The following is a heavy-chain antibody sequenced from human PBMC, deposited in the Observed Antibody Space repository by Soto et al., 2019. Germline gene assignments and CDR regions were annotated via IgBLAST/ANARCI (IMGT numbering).Heavy chain of an antibody. D-gene: IGHD3-9*01. CDR2: INPNSGGT. V-gene: IGHV1-2*02. CDR1: GYTFTGYY. J-gene: IGHJ4*02. CDR3: ARSSYYDILTGYYYFDY. Sequence: ASVKVSCTASGYTFTGYYMHWVRQAPGQGLEWMGWINPNSGGTNYAQKFQGRVTMTRDTSISTAYMELSRLRSDDTAVYYCARSSYYDILTGYYYFDYWGQGTLVTVSS.